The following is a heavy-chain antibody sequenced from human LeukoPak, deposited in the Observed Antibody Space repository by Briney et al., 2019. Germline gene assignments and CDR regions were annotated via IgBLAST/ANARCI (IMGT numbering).Heavy chain of an antibody. J-gene: IGHJ4*02. CDR1: GFTFTNYA. D-gene: IGHD2-2*02. CDR2: ISGSGGST. CDR3: AKDHGDCSSTSCYTLMDYFDY. V-gene: IGHV3-23*01. Sequence: GGSLRLSCAASGFTFTNYAMSWVRQAPGKGLECVSTISGSGGSTYYADSVKGRFTISRDDSRNTLSLQMDSLRAEDTAVYYCAKDHGDCSSTSCYTLMDYFDYWGQGTLVTVSS.